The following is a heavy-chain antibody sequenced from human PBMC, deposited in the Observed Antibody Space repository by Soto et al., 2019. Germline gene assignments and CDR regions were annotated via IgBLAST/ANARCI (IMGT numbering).Heavy chain of an antibody. D-gene: IGHD2-8*02. J-gene: IGHJ6*02. CDR3: VRAPSTGGHPVNGMDV. CDR1: GFTFSSYT. CDR2: ITSSSSYI. V-gene: IGHV3-21*04. Sequence: EVRLVESGGGLVKPGGSLRLSCAASGFTFSSYTMIWVRQAPGKGLEWVSCITSSSSYIYYADSVKGRFTISRDNATNALLLQMDTPRAAATATYYCVRAPSTGGHPVNGMDVWGHGTTGTVSS.